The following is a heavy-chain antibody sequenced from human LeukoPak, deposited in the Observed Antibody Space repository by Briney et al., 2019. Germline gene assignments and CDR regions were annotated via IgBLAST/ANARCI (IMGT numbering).Heavy chain of an antibody. CDR2: INHSGST. CDR3: ARVGYWSGGSWQRCYFDY. J-gene: IGHJ4*02. Sequence: PSETLSLTCAVYGGSFSGYYWSWIRQPPGKGLEWIGEINHSGSTNYNPSLKSRVTISVDTSKNQFSLKLSSVTAADTAVYYCARVGYWSGGSWQRCYFDYWGQGTLVTVSS. D-gene: IGHD2-15*01. CDR1: GGSFSGYY. V-gene: IGHV4-34*01.